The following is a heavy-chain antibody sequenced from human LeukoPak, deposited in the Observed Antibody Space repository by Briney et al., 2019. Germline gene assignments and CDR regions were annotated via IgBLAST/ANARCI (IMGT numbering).Heavy chain of an antibody. CDR1: GYTFTDYY. D-gene: IGHD6-13*01. CDR2: INPNSGGA. J-gene: IGHJ5*01. V-gene: IGHV1-2*02. CDR3: VRPPQLIAAAGTYYWFDS. Sequence: APVKLSCSSSGYTFTDYYMHWVRQTPGQGLEWMGWINPNSGGANYAQKFQGRVTMTRDTSINTAYMELSRLRSDDTAVYYCVRPPQLIAAAGTYYWFDSWGQGNVVSVFS.